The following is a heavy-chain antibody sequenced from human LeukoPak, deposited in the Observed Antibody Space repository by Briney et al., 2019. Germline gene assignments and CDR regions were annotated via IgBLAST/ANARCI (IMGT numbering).Heavy chain of an antibody. CDR3: ARLDCGGDCYLFDY. CDR2: IYYSGST. J-gene: IGHJ4*02. Sequence: SETLSLTCTVSGGSISSSSYYWGWIRQPPGKGLEWIGYIYYSGSTNYNPSLKSRVTISVDTSKNQFSLKLSSVTAADTAVYYCARLDCGGDCYLFDYWGQGTLVTVSS. CDR1: GGSISSSSYY. V-gene: IGHV4-61*05. D-gene: IGHD2-21*02.